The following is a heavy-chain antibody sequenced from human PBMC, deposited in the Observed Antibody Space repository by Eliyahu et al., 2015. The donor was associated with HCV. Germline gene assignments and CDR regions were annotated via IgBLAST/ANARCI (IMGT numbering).Heavy chain of an antibody. J-gene: IGHJ4*02. Sequence: EVQLVESGGGLVQPGRSLRLXCAASGXXXDXYAMXWVRQAPGKGLEWVSGISWNSGSIGYADSVKGRFTISRDNAKNSLYLQMXSLRAEDTALYYCAKDGTYYGDYAIDYWGQGTLVTVSS. CDR1: GXXXDXYA. D-gene: IGHD4-17*01. CDR2: ISWNSGSI. CDR3: AKDGTYYGDYAIDY. V-gene: IGHV3-9*01.